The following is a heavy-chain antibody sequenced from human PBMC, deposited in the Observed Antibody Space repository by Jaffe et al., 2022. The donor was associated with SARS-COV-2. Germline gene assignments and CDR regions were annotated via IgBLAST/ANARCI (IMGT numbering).Heavy chain of an antibody. Sequence: EVQLVESGGGLVQPGGSLRLSCAASGFTFSSYWMSWVRQAPGKGLEWVANIKQDGSEKYYVDSVKGRFTISRDNAKNSLYLQMNSLRAEDTAVYYCARVGGGDCCPLTAGAFDIWGQGTMVTVSS. D-gene: IGHD2-21*02. J-gene: IGHJ3*02. CDR1: GFTFSSYW. CDR2: IKQDGSEK. CDR3: ARVGGGDCCPLTAGAFDI. V-gene: IGHV3-7*01.